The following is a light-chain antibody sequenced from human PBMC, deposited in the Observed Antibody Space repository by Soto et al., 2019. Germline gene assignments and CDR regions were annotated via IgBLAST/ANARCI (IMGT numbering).Light chain of an antibody. Sequence: DIQMTQSPATLSASVGDRVTIICRASQNIIPWLAWYQRKQVKAPKXLIYKASTLKSGDPSRFRGSGSGTELTIIISSLKPDDCVTYEGQHYNSYSEAFVQGTNVDI. CDR3: QHYNSYSEA. V-gene: IGKV1-5*03. CDR1: QNIIPW. J-gene: IGKJ1*01. CDR2: KAS.